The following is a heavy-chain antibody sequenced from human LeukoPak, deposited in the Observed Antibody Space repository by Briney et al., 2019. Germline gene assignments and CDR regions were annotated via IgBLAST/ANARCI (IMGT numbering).Heavy chain of an antibody. V-gene: IGHV3-74*01. CDR3: VRSCSSAGCYGLFDY. CDR2: INGDGSGT. D-gene: IGHD2-2*01. Sequence: PGGSLRLSCAASGFTFSNYWMHWVRQAPGKWLVWVSRINGDGSGTTYADSVKGRFTISRDNAKNTLYLQMNSLRAEDTAFYYCVRSCSSAGCYGLFDYWGQGALVPVSS. J-gene: IGHJ4*02. CDR1: GFTFSNYW.